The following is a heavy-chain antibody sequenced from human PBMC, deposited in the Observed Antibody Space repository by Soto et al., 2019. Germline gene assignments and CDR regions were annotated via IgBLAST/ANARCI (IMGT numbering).Heavy chain of an antibody. D-gene: IGHD3-10*02. J-gene: IGHJ6*02. CDR3: VRDYVMDV. CDR1: GFTFSGDS. CDR2: ISTTSTYI. Sequence: GGSLRLSCAASGFTFSGDSMNWVRQAPGKGLEWVASISTTSTYIYYADSVKSRFTISRDNAKNSLHLQMNSLRAEDTAVYYCVRDYVMDVWGQGTTVTVSS. V-gene: IGHV3-21*01.